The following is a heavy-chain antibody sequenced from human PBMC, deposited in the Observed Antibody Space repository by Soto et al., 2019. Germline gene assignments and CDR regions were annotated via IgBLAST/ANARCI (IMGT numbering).Heavy chain of an antibody. V-gene: IGHV1-58*02. D-gene: IGHD6-19*01. Sequence: ASVKVSCKASGFTFTSSAMQWVRQARGQRLEWMGWISVDNGNTNYAQKFQERVTITTDTSTSTAYMELRSLRSDDTAVYYCASSGTYSSGWYFDYWGQGTLVTVSS. J-gene: IGHJ4*02. CDR2: ISVDNGNT. CDR1: GFTFTSSA. CDR3: ASSGTYSSGWYFDY.